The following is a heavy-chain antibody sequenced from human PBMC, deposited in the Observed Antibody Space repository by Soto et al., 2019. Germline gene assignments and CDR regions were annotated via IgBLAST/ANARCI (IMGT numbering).Heavy chain of an antibody. V-gene: IGHV3-23*01. D-gene: IGHD4-4*01. CDR3: AKDAIPTVMSTYYYYYMDV. J-gene: IGHJ6*03. CDR1: GFTFSSYA. CDR2: ISGSGGST. Sequence: GGSLRLSCAASGFTFSSYAMSWVRQAPGKGLEWVSAISGSGGSTYYADSVKGRFTISRDNSKNTLYLQMNSLRAEDTAVYYRAKDAIPTVMSTYYYYYMDVWGKGTTVTVSS.